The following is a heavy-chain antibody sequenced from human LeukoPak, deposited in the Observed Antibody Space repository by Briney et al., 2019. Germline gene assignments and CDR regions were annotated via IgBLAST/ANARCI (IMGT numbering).Heavy chain of an antibody. CDR2: LNADGNSI. Sequence: GGALRLSCAASGFTFSNYWMHWVRQAPGKGLVWVSRLNADGNSITYADSVRGRFTISRDNAKNTVHLQMNSLRVEDTAIYFCAGAYSAYDPFDYWGQGILVTVSS. CDR1: GFTFSNYW. CDR3: AGAYSAYDPFDY. D-gene: IGHD5-12*01. J-gene: IGHJ4*02. V-gene: IGHV3-74*01.